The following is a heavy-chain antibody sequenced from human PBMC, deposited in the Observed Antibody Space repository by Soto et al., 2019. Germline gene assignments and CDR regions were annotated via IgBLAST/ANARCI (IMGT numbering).Heavy chain of an antibody. Sequence: GGSLRLSCAASGFTFSSYGMHWVRQAPGKGLEWVAVISYDGSNKYYADSVKGRFTISRDNSKNTLYLQMNSLRAEDTAVYYCAKDVGRRWLHGYFDYWGQGTLVTVSS. J-gene: IGHJ4*02. D-gene: IGHD5-12*01. V-gene: IGHV3-30*18. CDR1: GFTFSSYG. CDR3: AKDVGRRWLHGYFDY. CDR2: ISYDGSNK.